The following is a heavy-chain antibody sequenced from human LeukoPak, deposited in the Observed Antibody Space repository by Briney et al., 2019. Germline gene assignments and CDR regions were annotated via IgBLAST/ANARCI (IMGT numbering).Heavy chain of an antibody. V-gene: IGHV3-53*01. D-gene: IGHD6-13*01. CDR3: ARARIAAAGYYFDY. Sequence: PGGSLRLSCAASGVTVSSNYMSWVRQAPGKGLEWVSVIYSGGSTYYADSVKGRFTISRDNSKNTLYLQMNSLRAEDTAVYYCARARIAAAGYYFDYWGQGTLVTVSS. CDR1: GVTVSSNY. CDR2: IYSGGST. J-gene: IGHJ4*02.